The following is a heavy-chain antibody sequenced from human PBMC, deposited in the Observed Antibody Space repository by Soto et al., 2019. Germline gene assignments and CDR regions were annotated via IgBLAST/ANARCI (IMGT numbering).Heavy chain of an antibody. CDR3: ARDGCVIAAAGTAFDY. CDR2: ISAYNGNT. V-gene: IGHV1-18*04. CDR1: GYTFTSYG. D-gene: IGHD6-13*01. Sequence: QVQLVQSGAEVKKPGASVKVSCKASGYTFTSYGISWVRQAPGQGLEWMGWISAYNGNTNYAQKLQGRVTMTTDTCTSTDYMELRSLRSDDTAVYYCARDGCVIAAAGTAFDYWGQGTLVTVSS. J-gene: IGHJ4*02.